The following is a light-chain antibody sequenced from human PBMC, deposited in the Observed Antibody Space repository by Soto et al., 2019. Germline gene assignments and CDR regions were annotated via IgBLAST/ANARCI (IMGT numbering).Light chain of an antibody. Sequence: QSALTQPASVSGSPGQSITISCTGTSSDVGGYNYVSWYQQHPGKAPKLMIYEVSNRPSGVSNRFSGSKSGNTASLTISGLQAEDEGDYYCSSNTSSSTRGFGGGTKLTVL. V-gene: IGLV2-14*01. CDR3: SSNTSSSTRG. J-gene: IGLJ3*02. CDR2: EVS. CDR1: SSDVGGYNY.